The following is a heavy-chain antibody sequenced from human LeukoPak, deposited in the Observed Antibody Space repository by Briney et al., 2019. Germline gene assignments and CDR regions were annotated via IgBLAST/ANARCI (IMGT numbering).Heavy chain of an antibody. CDR3: AKGPIGSRFLYFDY. V-gene: IGHV3-23*01. CDR1: GFTFSSYA. CDR2: ISSSGGST. D-gene: IGHD2-2*01. J-gene: IGHJ4*02. Sequence: HPGGSLRLSCAASGFTFSSYAMSWVRQAPGKGLEWVSAISSSGGSTYYADSVKGRFTISRDNSKNTLYLQMHSLRAEDTAVYYCAKGPIGSRFLYFDYWGQGTLVTVSS.